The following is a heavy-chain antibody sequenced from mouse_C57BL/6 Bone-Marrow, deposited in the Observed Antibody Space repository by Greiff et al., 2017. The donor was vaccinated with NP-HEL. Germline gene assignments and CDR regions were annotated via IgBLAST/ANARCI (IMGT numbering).Heavy chain of an antibody. D-gene: IGHD2-4*01. CDR2: ISSGGSYT. J-gene: IGHJ4*01. CDR1: GFTFSSYG. Sequence: EVKVVESGGDLVKPGGSLKLSCAASGFTFSSYGMSWVRQTPDKRLEWVATISSGGSYTYYPDSVKGRFTISRYNAKNTLYLKKSRLKSEDTAMYYCARERLYDYEDYYAMDYWGQGTSVTVSS. V-gene: IGHV5-6*01. CDR3: ARERLYDYEDYYAMDY.